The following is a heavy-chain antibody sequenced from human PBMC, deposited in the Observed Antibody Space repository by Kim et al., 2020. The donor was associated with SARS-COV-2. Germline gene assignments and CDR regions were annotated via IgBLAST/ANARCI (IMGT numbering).Heavy chain of an antibody. J-gene: IGHJ6*02. V-gene: IGHV3-30*04. Sequence: GGSLRLSCAASGFTFSSYAMHWVRQAPGKGLEWVAVISYDGSNKYYADSVKGRFTISRDNSKNTLYLQMNSLRAEDTAVYYCARSLCSSTSCYRGGMDVWGQGTTVTVSS. CDR2: ISYDGSNK. D-gene: IGHD2-2*01. CDR3: ARSLCSSTSCYRGGMDV. CDR1: GFTFSSYA.